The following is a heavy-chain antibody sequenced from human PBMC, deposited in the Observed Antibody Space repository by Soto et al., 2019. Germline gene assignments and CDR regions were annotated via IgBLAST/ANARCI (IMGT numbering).Heavy chain of an antibody. D-gene: IGHD3-10*01. CDR2: IVVGSGNT. J-gene: IGHJ4*02. Sequence: QMQLVQSGPEVKKPGTSVKVSCKASGFTFTSSAVQWVRQARGQRLEWLGWIVVGSGNTNYAQKFQERVTITGDMSTITAYMELSSLRSEDTAVYYCAAGTSGDFDYWGPGNPGHRLV. CDR1: GFTFTSSA. CDR3: AAGTSGDFDY. V-gene: IGHV1-58*01.